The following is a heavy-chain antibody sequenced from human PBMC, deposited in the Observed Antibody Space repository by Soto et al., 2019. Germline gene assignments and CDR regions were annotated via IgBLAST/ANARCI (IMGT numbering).Heavy chain of an antibody. J-gene: IGHJ3*02. CDR1: GYTFTSYC. Sequence: QVQLVQSGAEVKKPGASVKVSCKASGYTFTSYCMHWVRQAPGQGLEWMGIINPSGGSTSYAQKFQGRVTMTMDTSTSTVYMELSSLRSEDTAVYYCALVVVTSDAFDIWGQGTMVTVSS. CDR3: ALVVVTSDAFDI. CDR2: INPSGGST. V-gene: IGHV1-46*01. D-gene: IGHD2-21*02.